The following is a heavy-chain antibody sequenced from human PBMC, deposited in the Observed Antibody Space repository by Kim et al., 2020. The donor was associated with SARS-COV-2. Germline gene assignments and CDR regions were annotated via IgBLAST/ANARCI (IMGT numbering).Heavy chain of an antibody. Sequence: GGSLRLSCAASGFTFSSYGMHWVRQAPGKGLEWVAVIWYDGSNKYYADSVKGRFTISRDNSKNTLYLQMNSLRAEDTAVYYCAREYYYGSGSGIRSFDYWGQGTLVTVSS. D-gene: IGHD3-10*01. CDR1: GFTFSSYG. V-gene: IGHV3-33*01. CDR3: AREYYYGSGSGIRSFDY. CDR2: IWYDGSNK. J-gene: IGHJ4*02.